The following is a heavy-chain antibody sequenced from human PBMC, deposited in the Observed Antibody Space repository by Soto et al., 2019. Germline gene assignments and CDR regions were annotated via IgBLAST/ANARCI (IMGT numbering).Heavy chain of an antibody. CDR2: INPNSGGT. Sequence: QVQLVQSGAEVKKPGASVKVSCKASGYTFTGYYMHWVRQAPGQGLEWMGWINPNSGGTNYAQKFQGRVTMTRDTPSSTAYMAVSRLRSDDTAVYYCARATMVRGVPSWFDPWGQGPLVTVSS. V-gene: IGHV1-2*02. CDR1: GYTFTGYY. J-gene: IGHJ5*02. CDR3: ARATMVRGVPSWFDP. D-gene: IGHD3-10*01.